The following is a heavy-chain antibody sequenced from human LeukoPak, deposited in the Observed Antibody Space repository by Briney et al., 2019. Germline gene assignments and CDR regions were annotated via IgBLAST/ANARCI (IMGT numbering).Heavy chain of an antibody. D-gene: IGHD1-26*01. Sequence: ASVKVSCKGSGYTFTNYAMNWVRQAPGQGLEWMGWINTNTGNPTYAQGFTGRFVSSLDTSVSTAYLQISSLKAEDTAVYYCAILPVGATSYWGQGTLVTVSS. V-gene: IGHV7-4-1*02. CDR2: INTNTGNP. CDR3: AILPVGATSY. J-gene: IGHJ4*02. CDR1: GYTFTNYA.